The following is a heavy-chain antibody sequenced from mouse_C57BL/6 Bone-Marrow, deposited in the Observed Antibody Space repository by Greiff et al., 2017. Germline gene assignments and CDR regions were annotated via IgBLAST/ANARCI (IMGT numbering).Heavy chain of an antibody. CDR2: INPYNGGT. CDR1: GYTFTDYY. J-gene: IGHJ2*01. D-gene: IGHD3-2*02. Sequence: VQLKQSGPVLVKPGASVKMSCKASGYTFTDYYMNWVKQSHGKSLEWIGVINPYNGGTSYNQKFKGKATLTVDKSSSTAYMELNSLTSEDSAVYYCARWGSSGPDYWGQGTTLTVSS. V-gene: IGHV1-19*01. CDR3: ARWGSSGPDY.